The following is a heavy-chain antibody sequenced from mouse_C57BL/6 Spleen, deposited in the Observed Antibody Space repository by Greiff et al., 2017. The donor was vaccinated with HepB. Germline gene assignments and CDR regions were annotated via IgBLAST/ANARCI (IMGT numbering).Heavy chain of an antibody. CDR1: GYTFTSYW. D-gene: IGHD1-3*01. CDR2: IDPSDSYT. J-gene: IGHJ4*01. Sequence: VQLQQPGAELVMPGASVKLSCKASGYTFTSYWMHWVKQRPGQGLEWIGEIDPSDSYTNYNQKFKGKSTLTVDKSSSTAYMQLSSLTSEDSAVYYCAINKGCYAMDYWGQGTSVTVSS. V-gene: IGHV1-69*01. CDR3: AINKGCYAMDY.